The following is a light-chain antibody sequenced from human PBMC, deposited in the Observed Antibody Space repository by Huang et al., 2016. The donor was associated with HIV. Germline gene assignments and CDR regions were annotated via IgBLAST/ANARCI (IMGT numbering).Light chain of an antibody. CDR3: QHYRVWPPVYT. CDR2: AAS. Sequence: EIVMTQSPATLSVSPGERATPSCRASQTVSSNLAWYQQKPGQAPRLLIYAASTRATDIPARFSGSGSGTECTLTISSLQSEDFAVYYCQHYRVWPPVYTFGQGTKLEIK. V-gene: IGKV3-15*01. J-gene: IGKJ2*01. CDR1: QTVSSN.